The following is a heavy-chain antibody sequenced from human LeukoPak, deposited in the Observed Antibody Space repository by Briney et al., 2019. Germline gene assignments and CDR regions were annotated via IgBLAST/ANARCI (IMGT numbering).Heavy chain of an antibody. CDR2: IYPGDSDT. V-gene: IGHV5-51*01. CDR3: ARFHDSSGYYEPDYAFDI. D-gene: IGHD3-22*01. CDR1: GYSFTSYW. J-gene: IGHJ3*02. Sequence: GGSLKISCKGSGYSFTSYWIGWVRQMPGKGLEWMGIIYPGDSDTRYSPSFQGQVTISADKSISTAYLQWSSLKASDTAMYYCARFHDSSGYYEPDYAFDIWGQGTMVTVSS.